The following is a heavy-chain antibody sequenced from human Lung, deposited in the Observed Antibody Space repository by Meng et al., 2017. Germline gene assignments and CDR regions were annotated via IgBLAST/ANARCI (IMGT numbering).Heavy chain of an antibody. CDR2: IYNSGST. CDR3: ARGQKGYFDL. Sequence: QVQLHGSGPGLVQPSQTLALTCTVSGGSISSSNYYWSWIRQPPGKGLEWSGHIYNSGSTYYNPSLKSRITISVDTSKNQFSLKLSSVTAADTAVYYCARGQKGYFDLWGRGTLVTVSS. J-gene: IGHJ2*01. CDR1: GGSISSSNYY. V-gene: IGHV4-30-4*01.